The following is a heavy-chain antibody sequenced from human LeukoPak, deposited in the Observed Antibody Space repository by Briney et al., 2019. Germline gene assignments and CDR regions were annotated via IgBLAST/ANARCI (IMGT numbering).Heavy chain of an antibody. CDR1: GGSISSSDYY. CDR2: IYYSGST. CDR3: ARGPGTTGNAIRYYYYYYMDV. J-gene: IGHJ6*03. V-gene: IGHV4-39*07. Sequence: SETLSLTCTVPGGSISSSDYYWGWIRQPPGTGLEWIGSIYYSGSTYYNPSLKSRVTISVDTSKNQFSLKVSSVTAADTAVYYCARGPGTTGNAIRYYYYYYMDVWGKGTTVTISS. D-gene: IGHD1-1*01.